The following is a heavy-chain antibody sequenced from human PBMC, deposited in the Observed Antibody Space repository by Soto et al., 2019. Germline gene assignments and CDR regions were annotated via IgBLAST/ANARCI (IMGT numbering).Heavy chain of an antibody. J-gene: IGHJ4*02. CDR1: GFTFSSHA. CDR2: TSGSGGTT. V-gene: IGHV3-23*01. D-gene: IGHD3-3*01. CDR3: AKTPYDFWSPGQFFFDH. Sequence: GGSLRLSCAVSGFTFSSHAMSWVRQAPGMGLECVSGTSGSGGTTFYADSVKGRFTISRDNSKKTLYLQMDSLRAEDTAVYYCAKTPYDFWSPGQFFFDHWGQGALVTVSS.